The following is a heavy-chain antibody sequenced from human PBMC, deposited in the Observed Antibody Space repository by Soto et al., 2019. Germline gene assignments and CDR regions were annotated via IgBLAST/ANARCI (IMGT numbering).Heavy chain of an antibody. Sequence: QVQVVQSGAEVKKPGASVRVSCKTSGYTFTSYDLNWVRQAPGQGLEWRGWMSPDSGNAGYAQQFQGRLTMTSNTSISTAYMELSSLRSEDTAVYYCAVTTGYWGRGTMVTVSS. J-gene: IGHJ4*02. CDR2: MSPDSGNA. D-gene: IGHD4-17*01. V-gene: IGHV1-8*01. CDR1: GYTFTSYD. CDR3: AVTTGY.